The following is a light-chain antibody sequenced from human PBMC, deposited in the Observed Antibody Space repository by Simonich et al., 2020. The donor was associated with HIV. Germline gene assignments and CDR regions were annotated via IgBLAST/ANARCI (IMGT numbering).Light chain of an antibody. CDR1: QSILYSSNNKNY. J-gene: IGKJ2*01. Sequence: DIVMTQSPDSLAVSLGERATINYKSSQSILYSSNNKNYLAWYQKKPGQPPNLLIYWAATRESGVPDRFSGSGSGTDFTLTINSLQAEDVAVYYCQQYYDTPQTFGQGTKLEIK. CDR3: QQYYDTPQT. V-gene: IGKV4-1*01. CDR2: WAA.